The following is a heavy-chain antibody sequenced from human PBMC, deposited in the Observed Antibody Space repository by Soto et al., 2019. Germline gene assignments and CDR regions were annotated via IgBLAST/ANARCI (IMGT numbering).Heavy chain of an antibody. CDR3: ASRPGERLLWNYYYCRIDA. V-gene: IGHV4-34*01. CDR1: GESFIGYY. CDR2: INHSGST. Sequence: SQTLRLTCAVYGESFIGYYWSWIRQPPGKGLEWIGEINHSGSTNYNPSLKSRVTISVDTSKNQFSLKLSYVTAADTAVYYCASRPGERLLWNYYYCRIDALGQGPSVT. J-gene: IGHJ6*02. D-gene: IGHD3-3*01.